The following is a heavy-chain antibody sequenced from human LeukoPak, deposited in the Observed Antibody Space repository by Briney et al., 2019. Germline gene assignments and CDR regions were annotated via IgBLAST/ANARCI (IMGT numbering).Heavy chain of an antibody. D-gene: IGHD6-19*01. CDR1: GFPLSSYW. CDR3: AREFPGVHLSGWSPQGYYYGMDV. J-gene: IGHJ6*02. Sequence: QPGGSLRLSCAASGFPLSSYWMHWLPQPPGKGLVWVSRINSDRSSTSYADSVTGRFTISRDNDKNTLYLQMKSMRAEDTAVYYCAREFPGVHLSGWSPQGYYYGMDVWGQGSTVAVAS. CDR2: INSDRSST. V-gene: IGHV3-74*01.